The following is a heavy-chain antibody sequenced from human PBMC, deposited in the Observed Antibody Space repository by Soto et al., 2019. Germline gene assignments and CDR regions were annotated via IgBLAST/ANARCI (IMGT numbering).Heavy chain of an antibody. J-gene: IGHJ6*03. V-gene: IGHV2-26*01. D-gene: IGHD6-19*01. CDR2: IFSNDEK. CDR1: GFSLSNGKVG. Sequence: SGPTLVNPTETLTLTCTVSGFSLSNGKVGVSWIRQPPGKALEWLAHIFSNDEKSYRTSLKSRLTISEDTSKSQVVLTMTNVDPVDTATYYCARILFGRSVAGGYFYMDVRGKGTKVTVSS. CDR3: ARILFGRSVAGGYFYMDV.